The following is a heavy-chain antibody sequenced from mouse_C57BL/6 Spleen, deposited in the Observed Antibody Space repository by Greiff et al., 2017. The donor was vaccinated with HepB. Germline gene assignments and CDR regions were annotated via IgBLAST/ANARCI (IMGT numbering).Heavy chain of an antibody. CDR2: ISYDGSN. CDR1: GYSITSGYY. J-gene: IGHJ2*01. Sequence: ESGPGLVKPSQSLSLTCSVTGYSITSGYYWNWIRQFPGNNLEWMGYISYDGSNNYHPSLKNRISITRDPSKNQFFLKLNSVTTEDTATYYCASYLYYFDYWGQGTTLTVSS. CDR3: ASYLYYFDY. V-gene: IGHV3-6*01. D-gene: IGHD5-5*01.